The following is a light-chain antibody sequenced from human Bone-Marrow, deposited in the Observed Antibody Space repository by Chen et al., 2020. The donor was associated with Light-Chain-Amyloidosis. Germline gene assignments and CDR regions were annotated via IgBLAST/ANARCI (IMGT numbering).Light chain of an antibody. J-gene: IGLJ2*01. Sequence: QSALTLPASVSGSPRQSITISCTGTSSDVGGYNYVSWYQQHPDKAPKLIIYDVTYRPSGVSNRFSGSKSGNTASLTISGLQAEDEADYYCSSFTRNNALVFGGGTKLTVL. CDR1: SSDVGGYNY. V-gene: IGLV2-14*03. CDR3: SSFTRNNALV. CDR2: DVT.